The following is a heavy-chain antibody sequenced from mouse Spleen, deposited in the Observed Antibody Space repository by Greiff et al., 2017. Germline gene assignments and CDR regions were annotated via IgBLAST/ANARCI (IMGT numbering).Heavy chain of an antibody. Sequence: QVQLQQSGAELVMPGASVKLSCKASGYTFTSYWMHWVKQRPGQGLEWIGEIDPSDSYTNYNQKFKGKATLTVDKSSSTAYMQPSSLTSEDSAVYYCARYGNWYFDVWGAGTTVTVSS. CDR1: GYTFTSYW. CDR3: ARYGNWYFDV. V-gene: IGHV1-69*01. D-gene: IGHD2-1*01. CDR2: IDPSDSYT. J-gene: IGHJ1*01.